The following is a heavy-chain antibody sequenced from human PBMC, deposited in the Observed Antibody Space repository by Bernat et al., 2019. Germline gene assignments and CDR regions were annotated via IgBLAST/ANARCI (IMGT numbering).Heavy chain of an antibody. J-gene: IGHJ4*02. CDR3: GKSQGYRYVSYFDY. CDR1: GFTFSSYA. V-gene: IGHV3-23*01. D-gene: IGHD5-18*01. Sequence: EVQLLESGGGLVQPGGSLRLSCAASGFTFSSYAMSWVRQAPGKGLEWVSAISGSGGSTYYADSVKGRFTISRDNSKNTVYLQMSSLRAEDTAVYYCGKSQGYRYVSYFDYWGQGTLVTVSS. CDR2: ISGSGGST.